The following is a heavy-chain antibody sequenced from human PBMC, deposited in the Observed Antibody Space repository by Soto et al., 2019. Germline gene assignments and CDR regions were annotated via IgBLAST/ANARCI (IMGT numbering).Heavy chain of an antibody. CDR2: INPTGGGT. Sequence: GASVKVSCKASGYTFTRHSTHWVRQAPGQGLEWMGMINPTGGGTTYAQKFQGRVTMTRDTSTGIVYMELTSLRPEDTAMYYCARATRGSISTRPDYWGLGTLVTVSS. CDR1: GYTFTRHS. V-gene: IGHV1-46*01. CDR3: ARATRGSISTRPDY. D-gene: IGHD6-6*01. J-gene: IGHJ4*02.